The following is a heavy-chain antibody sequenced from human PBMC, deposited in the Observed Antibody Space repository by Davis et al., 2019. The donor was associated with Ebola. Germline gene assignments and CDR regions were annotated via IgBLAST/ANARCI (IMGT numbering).Heavy chain of an antibody. V-gene: IGHV4-34*01. CDR2: INHSGST. Sequence: SETLSLTCAVYGGSFSGYYWSWIRQPPGKGLEWIGEINHSGSTNYNPSLKSRLTISVDTSKNHFSLKLRSVTAADTAVYYCARDVVVVPAAMWENSHSYMDVWGKGTTVTVSS. D-gene: IGHD2-2*01. CDR1: GGSFSGYY. CDR3: ARDVVVVPAAMWENSHSYMDV. J-gene: IGHJ6*03.